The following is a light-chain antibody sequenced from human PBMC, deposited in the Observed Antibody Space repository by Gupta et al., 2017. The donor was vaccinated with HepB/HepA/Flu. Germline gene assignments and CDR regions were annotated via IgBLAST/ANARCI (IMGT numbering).Light chain of an antibody. Sequence: EIVMTQSPATLSVSQGERGTLSCRASQSVHDNLAWYQQKPGQAPRLLIYRASTRATGTPARISGSGSGTEFTLPISSLQSEDAAVYYCQQYNTWSPLTFGGGTKVEIK. J-gene: IGKJ4*02. V-gene: IGKV3-15*01. CDR1: QSVHDN. CDR2: RAS. CDR3: QQYNTWSPLT.